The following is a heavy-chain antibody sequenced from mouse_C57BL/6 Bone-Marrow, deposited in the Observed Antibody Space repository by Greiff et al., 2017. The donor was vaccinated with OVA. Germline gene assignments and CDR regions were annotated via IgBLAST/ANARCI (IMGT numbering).Heavy chain of an antibody. CDR2: ISSGSSTI. CDR1: GFTFSDYG. J-gene: IGHJ4*01. D-gene: IGHD1-1*01. Sequence: DVMLVESGGGLVKPGGSLKLSCAASGFTFSDYGMHWVRQAPEKGLEWVAYISSGSSTIYYADTVEGRFTISRDNAKNTLFLQMTSLRSEDTAMYYCARPGVVGPRDAMDYWGQGTSVTVSS. V-gene: IGHV5-17*01. CDR3: ARPGVVGPRDAMDY.